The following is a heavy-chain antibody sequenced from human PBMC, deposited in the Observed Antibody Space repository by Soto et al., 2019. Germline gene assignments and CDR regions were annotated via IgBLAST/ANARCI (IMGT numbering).Heavy chain of an antibody. D-gene: IGHD2-2*01. J-gene: IGHJ6*02. Sequence: GGSLRLSCAASGFTVSSNYMSWVRQAPGKGLEWVSVIYSGGSTYYADSVKGRFTISRDNSKNTLYLQMNSLRAEDTAVYYCARAVVVPAARALDYYGMDVWGQGTTGTVS. CDR1: GFTVSSNY. CDR2: IYSGGST. CDR3: ARAVVVPAARALDYYGMDV. V-gene: IGHV3-53*01.